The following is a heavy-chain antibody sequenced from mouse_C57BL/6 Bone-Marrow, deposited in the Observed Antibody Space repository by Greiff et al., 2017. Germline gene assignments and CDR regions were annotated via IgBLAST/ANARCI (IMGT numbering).Heavy chain of an antibody. D-gene: IGHD3-2*02. CDR2: IFPGSGST. CDR1: GYTFTDYY. V-gene: IGHV1-75*01. Sequence: VQLQESGPELVKPGASVKISCKASGYTFTDYYINWVKQRPGQGLEWIGWIFPGSGSTYYNEKFKGKATLTVDKSSSTAYMLLSSLTSEDSAVYFCARSGSSGSGAWFAYWGQGTLVTVSA. CDR3: ARSGSSGSGAWFAY. J-gene: IGHJ3*01.